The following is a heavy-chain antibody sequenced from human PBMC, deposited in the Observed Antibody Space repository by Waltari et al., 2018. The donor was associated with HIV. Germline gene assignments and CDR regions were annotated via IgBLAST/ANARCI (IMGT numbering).Heavy chain of an antibody. V-gene: IGHV4-38-2*02. CDR3: AREWGTLMVAWFDP. D-gene: IGHD3-10*01. CDR1: GYSISSGYF. J-gene: IGHJ5*02. CDR2: MFHNGST. Sequence: QVQLQESGPGLVKPSETLSLTCAVSGYSISSGYFWGWNRQPPWKALEWIGSMFHNGSTYYNPSLKSRVTISVDTSKNQFSLKLSSVTSADTAIYYCAREWGTLMVAWFDPWGQGTLVTVSS.